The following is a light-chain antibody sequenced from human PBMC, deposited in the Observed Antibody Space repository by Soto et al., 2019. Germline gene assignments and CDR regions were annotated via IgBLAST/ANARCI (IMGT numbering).Light chain of an antibody. J-gene: IGLJ2*01. CDR2: GNS. V-gene: IGLV1-40*01. CDR1: SSNIGAGYD. Sequence: QSVLTQPPSVSGASGQRVTISCTGSSSNIGAGYDVHWYQQLPGTAPKLIIYGNSNRPSGVPDRFSGSKSGTSASLAITGLQAEDEADYYCQSYDSSLSGVVFGGGTKVTVL. CDR3: QSYDSSLSGVV.